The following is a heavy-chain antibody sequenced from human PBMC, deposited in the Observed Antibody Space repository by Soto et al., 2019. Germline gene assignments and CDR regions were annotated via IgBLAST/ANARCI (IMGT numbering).Heavy chain of an antibody. CDR2: ISGSGGST. J-gene: IGHJ4*02. CDR3: AKEGPLGQIVVVPAAASYYFDY. Sequence: GGSLRLSCAASGFTFSSYAMSWVRQAPGKGLEWVSAISGSGGSTYYADSVKGRFTISRDNSKNTLYLQMNSLRAEDTAVYYCAKEGPLGQIVVVPAAASYYFDYWGQGTLVTVSS. V-gene: IGHV3-23*01. CDR1: GFTFSSYA. D-gene: IGHD2-2*01.